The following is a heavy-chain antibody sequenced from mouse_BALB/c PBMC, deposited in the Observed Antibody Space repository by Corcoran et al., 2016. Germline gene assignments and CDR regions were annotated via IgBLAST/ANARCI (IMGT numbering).Heavy chain of an antibody. Sequence: QIQLVQSGPELKKPGETVKISCKASGYTFTNYGMNWVKQAPGKGLKWMGWINTYTGEPTYADDVKGRFAFSLETSASTAYVQINNLKNEDMATYFCAREPYAMDYWGQGTSVTVSS. CDR2: INTYTGEP. J-gene: IGHJ4*01. V-gene: IGHV9-1*02. CDR1: GYTFTNYG. CDR3: AREPYAMDY.